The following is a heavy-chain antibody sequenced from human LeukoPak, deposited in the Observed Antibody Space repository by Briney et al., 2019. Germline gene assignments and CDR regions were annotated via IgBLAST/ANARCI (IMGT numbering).Heavy chain of an antibody. D-gene: IGHD1-1*01. CDR2: IRYDGGEQ. V-gene: IGHV3-30*02. CDR3: AEDQQLQPFHY. J-gene: IGHJ4*02. Sequence: GGSLRLSCVASGLTFSNYGMHWVRQAPDKGLEWVAFIRYDGGEQIYADSVKGRFTISRENSRDTLFLQMNSLRVEDTAVYFCAEDQQLQPFHYWGRGTLVAVSS. CDR1: GLTFSNYG.